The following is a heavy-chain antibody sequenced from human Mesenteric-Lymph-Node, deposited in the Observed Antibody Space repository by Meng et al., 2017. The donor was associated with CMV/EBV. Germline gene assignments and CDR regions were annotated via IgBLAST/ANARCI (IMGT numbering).Heavy chain of an antibody. Sequence: ASVKVSCKVSGYTLTELSMHWVRQAPGKGLEWMGGFDPEDGETIYAQKFQGRVTMTEDTSTDTAYMELSSLRSEDTAVYYCATDNPRPNIVVVPAATSYYYYGMDVWGQGTTVTVSS. J-gene: IGHJ6*02. D-gene: IGHD2-2*01. CDR3: ATDNPRPNIVVVPAATSYYYYGMDV. CDR1: GYTLTELS. V-gene: IGHV1-24*01. CDR2: FDPEDGET.